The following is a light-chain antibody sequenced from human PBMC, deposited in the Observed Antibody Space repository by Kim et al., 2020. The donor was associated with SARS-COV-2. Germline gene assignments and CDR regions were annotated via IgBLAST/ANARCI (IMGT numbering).Light chain of an antibody. CDR3: RKMNSSPLT. Sequence: DIQMTQSPSSLSASVGDRVTITCRASQGISDDLAWYQQKPGEGPKLLIYAASTLQTGVPSRFSGSGSGTEFTLTISSLQPEDVATYFCRKMNSSPLTFGEGTKVDIK. V-gene: IGKV1-27*01. CDR1: QGISDD. J-gene: IGKJ1*01. CDR2: AAS.